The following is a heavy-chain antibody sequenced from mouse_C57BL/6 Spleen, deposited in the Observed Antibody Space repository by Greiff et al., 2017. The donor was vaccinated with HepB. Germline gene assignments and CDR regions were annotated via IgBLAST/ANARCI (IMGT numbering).Heavy chain of an antibody. V-gene: IGHV3-1*01. J-gene: IGHJ2*01. Sequence: EVQLQESGPGMVKPSQSFSLTCTVTGYSITSGYDWHWIRHFPGNKLEWMGYISYSGSTNYNPSLKSRISITHDTSKNHFFLKLNSVTTEDTATYYCARGWLQYYFDYWGQGTTLTVSS. CDR3: ARGWLQYYFDY. CDR2: ISYSGST. D-gene: IGHD2-2*01. CDR1: GYSITSGYD.